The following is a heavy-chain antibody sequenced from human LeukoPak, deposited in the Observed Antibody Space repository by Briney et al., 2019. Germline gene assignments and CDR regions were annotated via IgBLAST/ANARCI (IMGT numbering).Heavy chain of an antibody. J-gene: IGHJ4*02. CDR3: ARAPNYYDSSGYSHFDY. CDR1: GGSISSYY. Sequence: SETLSLTCTVSGGSISSYYWSWIRQPPGKGLEWIGYIYYSGSTNYNPSLKSRVTISVDTSKNQFSLKLSSVTAADTAVYYCARAPNYYDSSGYSHFDYWGQGTLVTVSS. V-gene: IGHV4-59*01. CDR2: IYYSGST. D-gene: IGHD3-22*01.